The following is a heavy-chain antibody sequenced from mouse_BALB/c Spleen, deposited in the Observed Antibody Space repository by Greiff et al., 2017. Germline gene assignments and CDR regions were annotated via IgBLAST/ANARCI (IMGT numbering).Heavy chain of an antibody. CDR3: ARGSYRYDEGFDV. CDR2: ISYSGST. J-gene: IGHJ1*01. V-gene: IGHV3-2*02. Sequence: VQLKESGPGLVKPSQSLSLTCTVTGYSITSDYAWNWIRQFPGNKLEWMGYISYSGSTSYNPSLKSRISITRDTSKNQFFLQLNSVTTEDTATYYCARGSYRYDEGFDVWGAGTTVTVSS. D-gene: IGHD2-14*01. CDR1: GYSITSDYA.